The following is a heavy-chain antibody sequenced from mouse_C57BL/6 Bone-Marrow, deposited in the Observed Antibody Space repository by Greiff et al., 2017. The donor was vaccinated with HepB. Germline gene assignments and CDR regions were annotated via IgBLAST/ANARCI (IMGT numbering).Heavy chain of an antibody. Sequence: QVQLQQPGAELVKPGASVKLSCKASGYTFTSYWMHWVKQRPGRGLEWIGRIDPKSGGTKYNEKFKSKATLTVDKPSSTAYMQLSSLTSEDSAVYYCARSDGYYLMDYWGQGTSVTVSS. CDR2: IDPKSGGT. V-gene: IGHV1-72*01. CDR1: GYTFTSYW. D-gene: IGHD2-3*01. CDR3: ARSDGYYLMDY. J-gene: IGHJ4*01.